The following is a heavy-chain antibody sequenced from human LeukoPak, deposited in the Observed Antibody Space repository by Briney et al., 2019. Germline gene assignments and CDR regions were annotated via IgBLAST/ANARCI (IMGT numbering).Heavy chain of an antibody. CDR2: IYTTGST. CDR1: GDSISSYY. Sequence: SETLSLTCTVSGDSISSYYWSWIRQPAGKGLEWIGRIYTTGSTNYNPSLKSRVTMSVDTSKNQFSLKLSSVTAADTAAYYCARESLGYCSGGSCPYYFDYWGQGTLVTVSS. J-gene: IGHJ4*02. D-gene: IGHD2-15*01. V-gene: IGHV4-4*07. CDR3: ARESLGYCSGGSCPYYFDY.